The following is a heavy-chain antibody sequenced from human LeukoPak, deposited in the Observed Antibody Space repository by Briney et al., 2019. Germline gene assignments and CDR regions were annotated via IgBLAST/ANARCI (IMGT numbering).Heavy chain of an antibody. V-gene: IGHV1-18*01. Sequence: GASVKVSCKASGYTFTSYGISWVRQAPGQGLEWMGWINADNGNTRYAQKLQGRVTMTTDTSTSTAYMELRSLRSDDTAVYYCARDVLLWFGESILGPDAFDIWGQGTMVTVSS. D-gene: IGHD3-10*01. CDR2: INADNGNT. CDR3: ARDVLLWFGESILGPDAFDI. CDR1: GYTFTSYG. J-gene: IGHJ3*02.